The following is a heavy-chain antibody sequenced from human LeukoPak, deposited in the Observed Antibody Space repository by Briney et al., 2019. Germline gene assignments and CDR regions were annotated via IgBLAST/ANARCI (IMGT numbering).Heavy chain of an antibody. Sequence: QPGGSLRLSCAASGFTFSNYAMSWVRQAPGKGLEWVSTITGSGGSTYYADSVKGRFTLSRDNSKNTLYLQMNSLRGEDTAVYYCPKLYGGGSSGTSIDYWGQGTLVTVSS. CDR1: GFTFSNYA. CDR3: PKLYGGGSSGTSIDY. V-gene: IGHV3-23*01. J-gene: IGHJ4*02. D-gene: IGHD2-15*01. CDR2: ITGSGGST.